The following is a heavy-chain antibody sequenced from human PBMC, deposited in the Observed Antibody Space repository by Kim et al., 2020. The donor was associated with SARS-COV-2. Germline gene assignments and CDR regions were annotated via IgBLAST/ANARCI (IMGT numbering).Heavy chain of an antibody. CDR2: INHSGST. J-gene: IGHJ4*01. CDR3: VRARNTHYYGSGSYYNY. D-gene: IGHD3-10*01. V-gene: IGHV4-34*01. CDR1: GGSFSGYY. Sequence: SQTLSLTCAVYGGSFSGYYWSWIRQPPGKGLEWIGEINHSGSTNYNPSLKSRVTISVDTSKNQFSLKLSSVTAADTAVYYCVRARNTHYYGSGSYYNYWG.